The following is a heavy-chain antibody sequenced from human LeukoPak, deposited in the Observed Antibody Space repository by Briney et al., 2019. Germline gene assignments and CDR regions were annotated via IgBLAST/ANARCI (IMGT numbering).Heavy chain of an antibody. CDR2: IRQDGSEE. J-gene: IGHJ3*02. Sequence: GGSLRLSCAASGFTFSRYWMSWVRQAPGKGLEWVANIRQDGSEEHYLDSVKGQITISRDNAKNSLYLQMNSLRVEDTAVYFCARWGSELPDDAFDIWGQGTMVTVSS. D-gene: IGHD6-25*01. CDR1: GFTFSRYW. CDR3: ARWGSELPDDAFDI. V-gene: IGHV3-7*01.